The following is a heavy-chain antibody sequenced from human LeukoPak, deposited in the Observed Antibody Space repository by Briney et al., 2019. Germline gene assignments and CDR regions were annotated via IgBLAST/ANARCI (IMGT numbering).Heavy chain of an antibody. CDR2: IIPIFGTA. D-gene: IGHD3-3*01. CDR1: GGTFSSYA. V-gene: IGHV1-69*13. CDR3: ARFEVFWSGSNWFDP. J-gene: IGHJ5*02. Sequence: GASVKVSCKASGGTFSSYAISWVRQAPGQGLEWMGGIIPIFGTANYAQKFQGRVTITADESTSTAYMELSSLRSEDTAVYYCARFEVFWSGSNWFDPWGQGTLVTVSS.